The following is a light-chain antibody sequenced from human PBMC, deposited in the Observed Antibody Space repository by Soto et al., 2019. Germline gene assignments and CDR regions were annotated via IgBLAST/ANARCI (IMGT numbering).Light chain of an antibody. CDR3: SSNTRSSLYV. J-gene: IGLJ1*01. CDR1: SSDVGGYNY. V-gene: IGLV2-14*01. Sequence: QPVLTQPASVSGSPGQSITISCTGTSSDVGGYNYVSWHQQHPGKAPKLMIFEVSYRPSGVSDRFSGSKSGNTASLTISGLQADDEADYYCSSNTRSSLYVFGTGTKLTVL. CDR2: EVS.